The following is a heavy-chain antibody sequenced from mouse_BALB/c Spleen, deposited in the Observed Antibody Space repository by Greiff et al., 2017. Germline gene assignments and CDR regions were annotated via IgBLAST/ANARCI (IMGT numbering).Heavy chain of an antibody. J-gene: IGHJ1*01. CDR3: ARYYGNYDWYFDV. CDR2: ISYSGST. V-gene: IGHV3-8*02. CDR1: GDSITSGY. Sequence: VQLKESGPSLVKPSQTLSLTCSVTGDSITSGYWNWIRKFPGNKLEYMGYISYSGSTYYNPSLKSRISITRDTSKNQYYLQLNSVTTEDTATYYCARYYGNYDWYFDVWGAGTTVTVSS. D-gene: IGHD2-1*01.